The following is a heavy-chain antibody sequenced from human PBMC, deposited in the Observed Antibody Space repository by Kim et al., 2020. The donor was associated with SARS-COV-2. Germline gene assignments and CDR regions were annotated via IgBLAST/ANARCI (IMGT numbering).Heavy chain of an antibody. V-gene: IGHV1-2*06. CDR3: ARVRYSSGWYLDDY. CDR1: GYTFTGYY. D-gene: IGHD6-19*01. J-gene: IGHJ4*02. CDR2: INPNSGGT. Sequence: ASVKVSCKASGYTFTGYYMHWVRQAPGQGLEWMGRINPNSGGTNYAQKFQGRVTMTRDTSISTAYMELSRLRSDDTAVYYCARVRYSSGWYLDDYWGQGTLVTVSS.